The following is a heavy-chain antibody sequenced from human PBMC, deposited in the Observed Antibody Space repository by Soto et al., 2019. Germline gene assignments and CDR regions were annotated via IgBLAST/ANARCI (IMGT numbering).Heavy chain of an antibody. Sequence: QVQLVESGGGVVQPGRSLRLSCAASGFTFSSYAMHWVRQAPGKGLEWVAVISYDGSNKYYADSVKGRFTISRDNSKNTLYLQMNRLRAEDTAVYYCARDRKVGTRSYYYGMDVWGQGTTVTVSS. CDR2: ISYDGSNK. CDR1: GFTFSSYA. D-gene: IGHD2-21*02. V-gene: IGHV3-30-3*01. CDR3: ARDRKVGTRSYYYGMDV. J-gene: IGHJ6*02.